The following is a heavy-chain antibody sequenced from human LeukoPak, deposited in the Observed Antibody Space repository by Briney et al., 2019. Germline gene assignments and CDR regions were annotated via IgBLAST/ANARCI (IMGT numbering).Heavy chain of an antibody. V-gene: IGHV3-30*04. CDR3: ERVGSTSPSPDYYYMDV. Sequence: TGGSLRLSCAASGFTLSRYAVHWVRQAPGKGLEWVAVMSSDGSNEYYADSVKGRFSISRDNSENMLYLRMSSLGVEDTAIYYCERVGSTSPSPDYYYMDVWGKGTTVTVSS. CDR2: MSSDGSNE. J-gene: IGHJ6*03. D-gene: IGHD2-15*01. CDR1: GFTLSRYA.